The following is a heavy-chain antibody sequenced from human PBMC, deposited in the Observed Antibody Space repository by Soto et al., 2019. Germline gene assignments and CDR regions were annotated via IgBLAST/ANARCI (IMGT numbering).Heavy chain of an antibody. J-gene: IGHJ4*01. CDR3: AKEIAVAGDLDY. Sequence: QVRLVESGGGLVQPGMSLRLSCVASGFTFSAYGIHWVRQAPGKGLEWVGVISADGKITDYADSLRGRLTISRDNSKNTLFLQMDRLRPEDTAVYYCAKEIAVAGDLDYWGHGTLVTVSS. CDR1: GFTFSAYG. V-gene: IGHV3-30*18. D-gene: IGHD6-19*01. CDR2: ISADGKIT.